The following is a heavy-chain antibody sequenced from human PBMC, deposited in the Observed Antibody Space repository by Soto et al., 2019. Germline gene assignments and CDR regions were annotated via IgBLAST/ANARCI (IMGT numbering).Heavy chain of an antibody. Sequence: PSETLSLTCAVSGYSISSGYYWGWIRQPPGKGLEWIGSIYHSGSTYYNPSLKSRVTISVDTSKNQFSLKLSSVTAADTAVYYCARDSGSGSYTHWGQGTLVT. D-gene: IGHD3-10*01. V-gene: IGHV4-38-2*02. CDR1: GYSISSGYY. J-gene: IGHJ4*02. CDR2: IYHSGST. CDR3: ARDSGSGSYTH.